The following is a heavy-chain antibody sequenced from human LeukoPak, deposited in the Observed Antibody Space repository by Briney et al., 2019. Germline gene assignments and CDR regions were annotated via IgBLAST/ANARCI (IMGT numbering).Heavy chain of an antibody. CDR2: IYSGGST. CDR1: GFTVSSNY. V-gene: IGHV3-53*01. J-gene: IGHJ6*04. D-gene: IGHD2-8*01. CDR3: ARDRGEYEWHV. Sequence: GGSLRLSCADSGFTVSSNYMSWVRQAPGKGLEWVSVIYSGGSTYYADSVKGRFTISRDNSKNTLYLQMNSLRAEDTAVYYCARDRGEYEWHVWGKGTTVTVSS.